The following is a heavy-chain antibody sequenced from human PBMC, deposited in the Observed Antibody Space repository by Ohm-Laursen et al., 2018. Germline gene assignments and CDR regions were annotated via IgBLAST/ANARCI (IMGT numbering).Heavy chain of an antibody. CDR3: ARAGYSETFDY. CDR2: ISRNTVTI. Sequence: GSLRLSCAASGFTFSDYYMTWIRQAPGKGLEWVSYISRNTVTIYYRDSVKGRFTISRDNAKNSLSLQMNSLRVEDTAVYYCARAGYSETFDYWGQGTLVTVSS. CDR1: GFTFSDYY. V-gene: IGHV3-11*01. J-gene: IGHJ4*02. D-gene: IGHD5-18*01.